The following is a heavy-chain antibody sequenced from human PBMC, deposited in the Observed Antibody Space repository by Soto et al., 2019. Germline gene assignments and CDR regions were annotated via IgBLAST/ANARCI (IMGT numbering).Heavy chain of an antibody. Sequence: QITLKESSPALVKPTQTLTLTCSFSGFSLSTSAVGVGWIRQPPGKALEWLALIYWDGDKRYSPSLKSRLTITKDTSQNQVVLTMTHMDPVDTATYFCVPSRGSPQYYYYYSLDVWGQGTTVTVSS. V-gene: IGHV2-5*02. CDR1: GFSLSTSAVG. J-gene: IGHJ6*02. CDR2: IYWDGDK. D-gene: IGHD1-26*01. CDR3: VPSRGSPQYYYYYSLDV.